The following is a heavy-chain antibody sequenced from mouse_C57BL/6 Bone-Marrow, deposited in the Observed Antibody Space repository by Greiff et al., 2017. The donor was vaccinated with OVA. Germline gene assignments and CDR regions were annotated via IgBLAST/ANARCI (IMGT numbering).Heavy chain of an antibody. CDR1: GYTFTDYE. CDR2: IDPETGGT. Sequence: VKVVESGAELVRPGASVTLSCKASGYTFTDYEMHWVKQTPVHGLEWIGAIDPETGGTAYNQKFKGKAILTADKSSSTAYMELRSLTSEDSAVYYCTRFTTVVADAMDYWGQGTSVTVSS. CDR3: TRFTTVVADAMDY. D-gene: IGHD1-1*01. J-gene: IGHJ4*01. V-gene: IGHV1-15*01.